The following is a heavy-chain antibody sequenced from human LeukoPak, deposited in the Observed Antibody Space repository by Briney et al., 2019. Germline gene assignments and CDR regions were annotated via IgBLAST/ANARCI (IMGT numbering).Heavy chain of an antibody. D-gene: IGHD3-16*01. CDR3: ARVGGVYESDF. V-gene: IGHV3-7*01. Sequence: GGSLGLSCAASGFTFSNYWMTWVRQAPGKGLEWVASIKPDGSEKYYVDSMKGRFTISRDNAKNSLFLQMNSLRAEDTAVYYCARVGGVYESDFWGQGTLVTVSS. J-gene: IGHJ4*02. CDR1: GFTFSNYW. CDR2: IKPDGSEK.